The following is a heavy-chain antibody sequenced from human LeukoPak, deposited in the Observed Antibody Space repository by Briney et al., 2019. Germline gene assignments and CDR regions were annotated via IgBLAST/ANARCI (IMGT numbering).Heavy chain of an antibody. D-gene: IGHD6-13*01. CDR1: GGTFSSYA. Sequence: ASVKVSCKASGGTFSSYAISWVRQAPGQGLEWMGGIIPIFGTANYAQKFQGRVTITADESTSTAYMELSSLRSEDTDVYYCARGGQQLVPEDDYYYYYGMDVWGQGTTVTVSS. CDR2: IIPIFGTA. CDR3: ARGGQQLVPEDDYYYYYGMDV. J-gene: IGHJ6*02. V-gene: IGHV1-69*13.